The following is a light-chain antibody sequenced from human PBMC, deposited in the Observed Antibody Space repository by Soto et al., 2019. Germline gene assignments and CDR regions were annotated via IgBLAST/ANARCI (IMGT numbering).Light chain of an antibody. CDR3: QQYGSSPPRT. CDR2: AAX. V-gene: IGKV3-20*01. CDR1: QSFSIY. J-gene: IGKJ1*01. Sequence: IVLTQSPATLALSPGERATLPXRASQSFSIYLAWYQQDPVXXTRLXXXAAXSRATGIPDRFSGSGSGPDFTLTISRLEPEDFAVYYCQQYGSSPPRTFGQGTKVDIK.